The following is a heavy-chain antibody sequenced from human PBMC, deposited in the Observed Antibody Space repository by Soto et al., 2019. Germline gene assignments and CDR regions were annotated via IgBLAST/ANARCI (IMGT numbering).Heavy chain of an antibody. CDR1: GFTFSSYG. CDR3: ARITFLISGSSSPLDY. D-gene: IGHD6-6*01. Sequence: LRLSCAASGFTFSSYGMHWVRQAPGKGLEWVAVIWYDGSNKYYADSVKGRFTISRDNSKNTLYLQMNSLRAEDTAVYYCARITFLISGSSSPLDYWGQGTLVTVSS. J-gene: IGHJ4*02. CDR2: IWYDGSNK. V-gene: IGHV3-33*01.